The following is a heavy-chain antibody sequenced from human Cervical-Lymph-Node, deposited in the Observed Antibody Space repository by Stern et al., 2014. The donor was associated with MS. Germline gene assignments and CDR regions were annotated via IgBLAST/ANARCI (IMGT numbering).Heavy chain of an antibody. CDR1: GFAFSSYA. CDR2: ISGSGGST. CDR3: AKDFETVVVVAALPTVGFFDS. D-gene: IGHD2-15*01. J-gene: IGHJ4*02. V-gene: IGHV3-23*04. Sequence: EVQLVESGGALVQPGGSLRLSCAASGFAFSSYAMSWVRQAPGKGLEWVSAISGSGGSTYHADSVKGRFTISRDNSKSTLFLQMNSLRAEDTALYYCAKDFETVVVVAALPTVGFFDSWGQGTLVTVSS.